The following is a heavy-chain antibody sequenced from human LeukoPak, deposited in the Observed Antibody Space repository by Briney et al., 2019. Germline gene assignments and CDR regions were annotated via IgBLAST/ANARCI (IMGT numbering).Heavy chain of an antibody. CDR1: GFTFRSNA. CDR2: INANGDST. J-gene: IGHJ5*02. V-gene: IGHV3-23*01. Sequence: GGSLRLSCVASGFTFRSNAMSWVRQAPGQGPEWVSSINANGDSTWYADSVRGRFTIYRDNFKNTLSLQMNSLRAEDTALYHCATNYGDYVNWFDPWGQGTLVIVSS. D-gene: IGHD4-17*01. CDR3: ATNYGDYVNWFDP.